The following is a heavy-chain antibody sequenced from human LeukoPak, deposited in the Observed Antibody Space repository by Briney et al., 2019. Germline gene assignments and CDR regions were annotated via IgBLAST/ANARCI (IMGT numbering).Heavy chain of an antibody. J-gene: IGHJ4*02. V-gene: IGHV3-21*01. D-gene: IGHD6-13*01. Sequence: GGALRLSCAASGFTFSSYSMNWVRQAPGKGLEWVSPISSSSSYIYYADSVKGRFTISRDNAKNSLYLQMNSLRAEDTAVYYCARDRSSSWYGGKRIDYWGQGTLVTVSS. CDR1: GFTFSSYS. CDR2: ISSSSSYI. CDR3: ARDRSSSWYGGKRIDY.